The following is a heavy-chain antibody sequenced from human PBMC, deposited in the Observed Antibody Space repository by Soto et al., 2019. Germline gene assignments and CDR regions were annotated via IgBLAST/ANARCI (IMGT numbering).Heavy chain of an antibody. Sequence: EVQLLESGGDLVQPGGSLRLSCAASGFTFSSYAMSWVRQTPGKGLEWVSTISASGDYTLHADSVKGRFTISRDNSKNTVYLQMNSLRAEDTAVYYCARSGAYSSSQFGLDVWGQGTTVTVSS. J-gene: IGHJ6*02. CDR1: GFTFSSYA. D-gene: IGHD6-13*01. CDR3: ARSGAYSSSQFGLDV. V-gene: IGHV3-23*01. CDR2: ISASGDYT.